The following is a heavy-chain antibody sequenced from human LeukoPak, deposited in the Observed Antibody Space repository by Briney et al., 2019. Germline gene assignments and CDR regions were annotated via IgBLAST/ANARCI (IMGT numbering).Heavy chain of an antibody. Sequence: GGSLTLSCAVSGFTFSTYNMYCVRQAPGKGLEWVSYISGAGSTYADSVEGRFTISRDNAKNSLFLQMNSLRDEDTTVYYCAIEIHYPCHIWGQGTMVTVSS. CDR1: GFTFSTYN. J-gene: IGHJ3*02. CDR3: AIEIHYPCHI. D-gene: IGHD3-10*01. CDR2: ISGAGST. V-gene: IGHV3-48*02.